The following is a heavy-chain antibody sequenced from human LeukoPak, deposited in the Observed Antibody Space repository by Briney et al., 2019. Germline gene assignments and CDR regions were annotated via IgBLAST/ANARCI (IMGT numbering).Heavy chain of an antibody. J-gene: IGHJ4*02. V-gene: IGHV3-7*04. CDR3: ARDVRPDY. CDR2: IKQDGTEK. Sequence: GGSLRLSCAASGFTFSSYWMSWVRQAPGEGLERVANIKQDGTEKYYMDAVKGRFSNSSDNAKNSLYLQMNALGAEDTAVYYCARDVRPDYWGQGALVAVST. D-gene: IGHD6-6*01. CDR1: GFTFSSYW.